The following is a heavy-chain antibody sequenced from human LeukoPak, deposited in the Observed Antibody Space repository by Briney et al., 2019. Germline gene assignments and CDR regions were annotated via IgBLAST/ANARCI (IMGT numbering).Heavy chain of an antibody. CDR1: GFTFSSYA. J-gene: IGHJ6*03. CDR3: ARDGYCSGGSCHMDV. D-gene: IGHD2-15*01. CDR2: ISGSGGST. V-gene: IGHV3-23*01. Sequence: GGSLRLSCAASGFTFSSYAMSWVRQAPGKGLEWVSAISGSGGSTYYADSVKGRFTISRDNSKNTLYLQMNSLRAEDTAVYYCARDGYCSGGSCHMDVWGKGTTVTVSS.